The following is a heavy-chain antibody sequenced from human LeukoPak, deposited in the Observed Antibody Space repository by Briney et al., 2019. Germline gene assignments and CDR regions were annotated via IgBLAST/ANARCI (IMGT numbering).Heavy chain of an antibody. CDR1: GYSISSGYF. Sequence: SETLSLTCTVSGYSISSGYFWGWMRQPPGKGLEWIGSIYQSETAHYNPSLKSRVSISIDTSKNQSSLKLNSVTSADTAVYYCARYKWPNWFDPWGQGTLVTVSS. CDR3: ARYKWPNWFDP. J-gene: IGHJ5*02. V-gene: IGHV4-38-2*02. D-gene: IGHD1-20*01. CDR2: IYQSETA.